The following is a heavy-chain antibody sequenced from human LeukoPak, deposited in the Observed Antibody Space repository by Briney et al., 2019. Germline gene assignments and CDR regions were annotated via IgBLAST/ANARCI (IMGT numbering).Heavy chain of an antibody. CDR1: GFTVSSNY. D-gene: IGHD3-22*01. V-gene: IGHV3-53*01. J-gene: IGHJ4*02. CDR3: ARRISGYPGYFDY. Sequence: PGGSLRLSCAASGFTVSSNYMSWVRQAPGKGLEWVSVIYSGGSTYYADSVKGRFTISRDNSKNTLYLQMNSLRAEDTAVYYCARRISGYPGYFDYWGLGTLVTVSS. CDR2: IYSGGST.